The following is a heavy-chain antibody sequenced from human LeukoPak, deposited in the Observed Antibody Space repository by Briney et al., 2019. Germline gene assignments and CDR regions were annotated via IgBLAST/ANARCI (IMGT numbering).Heavy chain of an antibody. D-gene: IGHD3-10*01. CDR3: ARDRGSGSYYNHYYYYGMDV. CDR2: INPNSGGT. V-gene: IGHV1-2*04. J-gene: IGHJ6*02. Sequence: ASVTLSCKASGYTFTGYYMHWVRQAPGQGLEWMGWINPNSGGTNYAQKFQGWVTMTRDTSISTAYMELSRLRSDDTAVYYCARDRGSGSYYNHYYYYGMDVWGQGTTVTVSS. CDR1: GYTFTGYY.